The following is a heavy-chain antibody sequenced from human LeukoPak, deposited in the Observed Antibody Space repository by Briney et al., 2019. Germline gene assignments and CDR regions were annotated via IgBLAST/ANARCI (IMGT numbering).Heavy chain of an antibody. CDR1: GGSISSDDYC. CDR3: ARDTNGVDV. V-gene: IGHV4-61*08. D-gene: IGHD1-1*01. J-gene: IGHJ6*02. Sequence: PSETLSLTCSVSGGSISSDDYCWNWIRQSPGKGLEWIGHIFYTGSTNYSPSLKSRVTISIDTSKNQFSLKLSSVTAADTAVYYCARDTNGVDVWGQGTTVTVSS. CDR2: IFYTGST.